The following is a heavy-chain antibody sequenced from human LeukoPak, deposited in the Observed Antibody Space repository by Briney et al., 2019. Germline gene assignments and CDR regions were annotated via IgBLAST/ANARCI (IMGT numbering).Heavy chain of an antibody. Sequence: PGGSLRLSCAASGFTFDNYAMNWVRQAPGKGLEWVSAISGSGSTTYYADSVKGRFTISRDNSKNTLYLQMNSLRAEDTAVYSCARERITIFGVVTNAFDYWGQGTLVTVSS. J-gene: IGHJ4*02. V-gene: IGHV3-23*01. CDR1: GFTFDNYA. D-gene: IGHD3-3*01. CDR3: ARERITIFGVVTNAFDY. CDR2: ISGSGSTT.